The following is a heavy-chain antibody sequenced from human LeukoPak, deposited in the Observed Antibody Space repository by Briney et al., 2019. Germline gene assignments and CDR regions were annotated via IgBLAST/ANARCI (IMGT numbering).Heavy chain of an antibody. CDR3: ASIVETLYGMDV. CDR2: ISYDGSNK. CDR1: GFTFSSYG. J-gene: IGHJ6*02. V-gene: IGHV3-30*03. Sequence: GGSLRLSCAASGFTFSSYGMHWVRQAPGKGLEWVAVISYDGSNKYYADSVKGRFTISRDNSKNTLYLQMSSLRAEDTAVYYCASIVETLYGMDVWGQGTTVTVSS. D-gene: IGHD1-26*01.